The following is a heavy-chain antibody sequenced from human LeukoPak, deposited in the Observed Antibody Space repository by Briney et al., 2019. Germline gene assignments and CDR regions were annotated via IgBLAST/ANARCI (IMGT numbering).Heavy chain of an antibody. CDR3: ARDGGYSYGLYYYYYYMDV. D-gene: IGHD5-18*01. V-gene: IGHV3-21*01. CDR1: GFTFSSYN. J-gene: IGHJ6*03. CDR2: ISSSSDYI. Sequence: GGSLRLSCAASGFTFSSYNMNWVRQAPGKGLEWVSSISSSSDYIYYADSVEGRFTISRDNAKNSLYLQMNSLRAEDTAVYYCARDGGYSYGLYYYYYYMDVWGKGTTVTVSS.